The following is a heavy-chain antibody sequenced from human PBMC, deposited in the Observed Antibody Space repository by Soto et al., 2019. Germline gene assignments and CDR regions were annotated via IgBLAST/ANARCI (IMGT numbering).Heavy chain of an antibody. D-gene: IGHD3-3*01. V-gene: IGHV4-39*01. CDR2: IYYSGST. J-gene: IGHJ5*02. CDR1: GGSISSSSYY. CDR3: ARRWGVLEWLSNEFDP. Sequence: QLQLQESGPGLVKPSETLSLTCTVSGGSISSSSYYWGWIRQPPGKGLEWIGSIYYSGSTYYNPSLKSRVTISVDTSKNQFSLKLSSVTAADTAVYYCARRWGVLEWLSNEFDPWGQGTLVTVSS.